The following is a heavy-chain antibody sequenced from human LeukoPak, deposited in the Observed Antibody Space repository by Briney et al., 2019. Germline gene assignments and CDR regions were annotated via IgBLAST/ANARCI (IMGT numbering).Heavy chain of an antibody. CDR2: MNPNSGNT. CDR3: ARGKGTMGAFDI. Sequence: ASVKVSCKASGYTFTSYDINWVRQATGQGLEWMGWMNPNSGNTGYAQKFQGRVTMTRNTSISTAHMELSSLRSEGTAVYYCARGKGTMGAFDIWGQGTMVTVSS. CDR1: GYTFTSYD. V-gene: IGHV1-8*01. J-gene: IGHJ3*02. D-gene: IGHD1-7*01.